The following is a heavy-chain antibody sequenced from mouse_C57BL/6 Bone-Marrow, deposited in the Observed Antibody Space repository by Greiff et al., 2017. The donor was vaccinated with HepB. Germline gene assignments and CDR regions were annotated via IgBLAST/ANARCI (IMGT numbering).Heavy chain of an antibody. Sequence: DVKLVESGGDLVKPGGSLKLSCAASGFTFSSYGMSWVRQTPDKRLEWVATISSGGSYTYYPDSVKGRFTISRDNAKNTLYLQMSSLKSEDTAMYYCARDYYGSSYWFAYWGQGTLVTVSA. CDR3: ARDYYGSSYWFAY. D-gene: IGHD1-1*01. CDR1: GFTFSSYG. J-gene: IGHJ3*01. V-gene: IGHV5-6*02. CDR2: ISSGGSYT.